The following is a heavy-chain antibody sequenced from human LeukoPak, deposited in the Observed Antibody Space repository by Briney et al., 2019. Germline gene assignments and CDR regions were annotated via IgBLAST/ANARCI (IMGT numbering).Heavy chain of an antibody. CDR1: GFTFSSYS. J-gene: IGHJ6*03. D-gene: IGHD6-6*01. CDR3: ARDTTAWAQLAVYYMDV. V-gene: IGHV3-21*01. Sequence: GGSLRLSCAASGFTFSSYSMNWVRQAPGKGLEWVSSISSSSSYIYYADSVKGRFTISRDNAKNSLHLQMNSLRAEDTAVYYCARDTTAWAQLAVYYMDVWGKGTTVTVSS. CDR2: ISSSSSYI.